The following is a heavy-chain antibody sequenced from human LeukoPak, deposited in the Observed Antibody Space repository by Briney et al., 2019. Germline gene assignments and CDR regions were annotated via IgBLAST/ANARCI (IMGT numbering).Heavy chain of an antibody. V-gene: IGHV1-2*06. CDR3: ARANRGYSGYEFSY. Sequence: ASVKVSCKASGYTFTGYYMHWVRQAPGQGLEWMGRINPNSGGTNYAQKFQGRVTMTRDTSISTAYMELSRLRSDDTAVYYCARANRGYSGYEFSYWGQGTLVTVSP. J-gene: IGHJ4*02. CDR2: INPNSGGT. D-gene: IGHD5-12*01. CDR1: GYTFTGYY.